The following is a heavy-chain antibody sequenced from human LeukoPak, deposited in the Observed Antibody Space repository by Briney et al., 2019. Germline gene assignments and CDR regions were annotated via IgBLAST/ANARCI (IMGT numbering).Heavy chain of an antibody. J-gene: IGHJ4*02. CDR1: GGPISSSSYY. D-gene: IGHD2-2*01. CDR2: IYHSGST. V-gene: IGHV4-39*01. Sequence: SETLSLTCTVSGGPISSSSYYWGWIRQPPRKGLEWIGSIYHSGSTYYNPSLKSRVTISVDTSKNQFSLKLSSVTAADTAVYYCARQLGYCSSSSCYAYKVDYWGQGTLVTVSS. CDR3: ARQLGYCSSSSCYAYKVDY.